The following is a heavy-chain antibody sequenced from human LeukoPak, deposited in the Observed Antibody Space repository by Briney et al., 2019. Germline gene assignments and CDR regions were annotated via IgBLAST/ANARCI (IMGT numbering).Heavy chain of an antibody. CDR2: IYYSGST. V-gene: IGHV4-39*01. Sequence: PSETLSLTCTVSGGSISSSSYYWGWIRQPPGKGLEWIGSIYYSGSTYYNPSLKSRVTISVDTSKNQFSLKLSSVTAADTAVYYCARHHAGLYCSSTSCLNWFDPWGREPWSPSPQ. D-gene: IGHD2-2*01. CDR3: ARHHAGLYCSSTSCLNWFDP. J-gene: IGHJ5*02. CDR1: GGSISSSSYY.